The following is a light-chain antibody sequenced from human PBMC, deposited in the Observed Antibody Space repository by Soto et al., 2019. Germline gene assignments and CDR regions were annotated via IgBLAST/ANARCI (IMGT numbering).Light chain of an antibody. V-gene: IGKV1-5*03. CDR2: KAS. J-gene: IGKJ2*01. CDR1: QTISSS. CDR3: QQYDSYSPYT. Sequence: DIPMTQFPPTLSASIGDRVTITCRASQTISSSLAWYQQKPGKAPKLLIYKASTLETGVPSRFSGSGSGTVFTLTISSLQPDDFATYYCQQYDSYSPYTFGQGTRLEI.